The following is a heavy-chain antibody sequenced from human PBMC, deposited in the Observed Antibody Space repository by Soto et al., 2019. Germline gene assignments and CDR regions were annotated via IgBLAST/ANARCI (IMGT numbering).Heavy chain of an antibody. J-gene: IGHJ4*02. CDR2: INHSGST. Sequence: QVQLQQWGAGLLKPSETLSLTCAVYGGSFSGYYWTWIRQPPGTGLEWSGEINHSGSTNYNPSLKSRATISVDTSKTQFAPKLTSVTAADAAVYYCARDKITGLFDYCGQGTLVTVSS. CDR3: ARDKITGLFDY. D-gene: IGHD2-8*02. CDR1: GGSFSGYY. V-gene: IGHV4-34*01.